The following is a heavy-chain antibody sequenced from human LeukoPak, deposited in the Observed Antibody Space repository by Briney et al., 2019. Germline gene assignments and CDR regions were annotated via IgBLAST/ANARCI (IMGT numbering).Heavy chain of an antibody. CDR1: GGTFGTYS. Sequence: ASVKVSCKPSGGTFGTYSITWVRQAPGQGLECVGGFNPNFGSANYAQKFQGRVTITTDETTSTAYMELSGLTSDDTAVYCCALVRDLTFDYWGQGTLVTVSS. CDR2: FNPNFGSA. V-gene: IGHV1-69*05. CDR3: ALVRDLTFDY. J-gene: IGHJ4*02. D-gene: IGHD6-6*01.